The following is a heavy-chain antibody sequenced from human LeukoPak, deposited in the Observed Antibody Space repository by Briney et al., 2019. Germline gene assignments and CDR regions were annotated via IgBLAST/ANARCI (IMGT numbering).Heavy chain of an antibody. V-gene: IGHV4-59*01. D-gene: IGHD4-23*01. J-gene: IGHJ3*02. CDR2: IYYSGGT. Sequence: KSSETLSLTCKISVVSINNFFWIWTRQPPGKGLEWIGYIYYSGGTNYNPSLKSRVALSVDTSKNQFSLKLNSVTAADTAVYYCARVSNDYGGNGAFDIWGHGTMVTVSS. CDR3: ARVSNDYGGNGAFDI. CDR1: VVSINNFF.